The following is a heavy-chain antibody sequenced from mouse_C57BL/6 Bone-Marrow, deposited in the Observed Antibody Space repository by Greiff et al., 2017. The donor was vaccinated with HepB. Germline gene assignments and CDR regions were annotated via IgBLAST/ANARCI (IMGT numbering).Heavy chain of an antibody. CDR1: GYTFTDYE. CDR3: TRYRDYAMDY. CDR2: IDPETGGT. Sequence: QVQLQQSGAELVRPGASVTLSCKASGYTFTDYEMPWVKQTPVHGLEWLGAIDPETGGTAYNQKFKGKAILTADKSSSTAYMELRSLTSEDSAVYYCTRYRDYAMDYWGQGTSGTGAS. V-gene: IGHV1-15*01. J-gene: IGHJ4*01. D-gene: IGHD2-12*01.